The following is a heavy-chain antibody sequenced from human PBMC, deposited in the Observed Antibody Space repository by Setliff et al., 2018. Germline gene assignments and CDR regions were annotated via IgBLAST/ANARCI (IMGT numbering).Heavy chain of an antibody. D-gene: IGHD2-8*02. CDR3: TVYNTGSSKDHY. CDR2: IYYSGST. CDR1: GGSISSHY. J-gene: IGHJ4*02. V-gene: IGHV4-59*11. Sequence: PSETLSLTCTVSGGSISSHYWSWIRQPPGKGLEWIGSIYYSGSTNYNPSLKSRVTISVDKSKNQFSLKLSSVTAADTALYYCTVYNTGSSKDHYWGQGTPVTVSS.